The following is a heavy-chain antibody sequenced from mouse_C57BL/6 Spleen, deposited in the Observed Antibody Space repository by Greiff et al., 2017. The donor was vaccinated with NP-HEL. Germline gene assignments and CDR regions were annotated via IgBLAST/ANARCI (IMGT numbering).Heavy chain of an antibody. CDR3: TRDRGYYGSSYPSGYFDV. CDR1: GFTFSSYA. CDR2: ISSGGDYI. V-gene: IGHV5-9-1*02. Sequence: EVMLVESGEGLVKPGGSLKLSCAASGFTFSSYAMSWVRQTPEKRLEWVAYISSGGDYIYYADTVKGRFTISRDNARNTLYLQMSSLKSEDTAMYYCTRDRGYYGSSYPSGYFDVWGTGTTVTVSS. D-gene: IGHD1-1*01. J-gene: IGHJ1*03.